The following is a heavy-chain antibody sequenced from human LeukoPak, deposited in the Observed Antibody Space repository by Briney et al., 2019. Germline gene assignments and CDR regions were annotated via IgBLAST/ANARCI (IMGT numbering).Heavy chain of an antibody. CDR2: ISASGGRT. D-gene: IGHD4-17*01. V-gene: IGHV3-23*01. CDR3: TRGSYGDYGY. Sequence: GGSLRLSCAASGFTFSSYTMSWVRQAPGKGLEGVSTISASGGRTYYADSVKGRFTISRDNAKNSLYLQMNSLRAEDTAVYYCTRGSYGDYGYWGQGALVTVSS. J-gene: IGHJ4*02. CDR1: GFTFSSYT.